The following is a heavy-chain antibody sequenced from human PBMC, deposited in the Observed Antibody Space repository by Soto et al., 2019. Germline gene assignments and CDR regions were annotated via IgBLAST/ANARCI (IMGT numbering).Heavy chain of an antibody. CDR3: ESKVLGSTSRPDWWYFDL. V-gene: IGHV3-23*01. Sequence: EVQLLESGGGLVQPGGSLRLSCVGSGFTFINYAMNWVRQTPGKGLEWVSTISGGGDRAFDADTVKGRFTISRDNSKNTVNLQMNSLRADDTAVYYCESKVLGSTSRPDWWYFDLWGRGTLVTVSS. CDR2: ISGGGDRA. CDR1: GFTFINYA. D-gene: IGHD2-2*01. J-gene: IGHJ2*01.